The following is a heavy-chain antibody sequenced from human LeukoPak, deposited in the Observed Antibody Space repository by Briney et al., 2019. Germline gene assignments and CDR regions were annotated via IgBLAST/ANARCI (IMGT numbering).Heavy chain of an antibody. CDR2: IYSGGST. CDR1: GFTFSSYA. V-gene: IGHV3-53*01. D-gene: IGHD5-12*01. CDR3: ARVLVATIDPFDY. J-gene: IGHJ4*02. Sequence: GGSLRLSCAASGFTFSSYAMSWVRQAPGKGLEWVSVIYSGGSTYYADSVKGRFTISRDNSKNTLYLQMNSLRAEDTAVYYCARVLVATIDPFDYWGQGTLVTVSS.